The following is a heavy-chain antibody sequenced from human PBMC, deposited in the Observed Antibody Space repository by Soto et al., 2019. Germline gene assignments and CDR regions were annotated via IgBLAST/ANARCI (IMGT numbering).Heavy chain of an antibody. CDR1: GFTFSSYA. CDR3: ARERQGSSWYHDAFDI. V-gene: IGHV3-23*01. D-gene: IGHD6-13*01. Sequence: PGGSLRLSCAASGFTFSSYAMSWVRQAPGKGLEWVSAISGSGGSTYYADSVKGRITISRDNSKNTQYQQMNSLRAEDTAVYYCARERQGSSWYHDAFDIWGQGTMVTVSS. J-gene: IGHJ3*02. CDR2: ISGSGGST.